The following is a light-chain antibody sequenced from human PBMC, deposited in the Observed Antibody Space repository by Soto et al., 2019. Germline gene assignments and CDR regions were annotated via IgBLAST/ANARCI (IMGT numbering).Light chain of an antibody. CDR3: QQSYSTLTWT. J-gene: IGKJ1*01. CDR1: QGVGVW. Sequence: DIQMTQSPSSVSASVGDTDTITCRASQGVGVWLGWYQQKPGKAPKLLIYAASSLQSGVPSRFSGSGSGTDFTLTISSLQPEDFATYYCQQSYSTLTWTFGQGTKVDIK. CDR2: AAS. V-gene: IGKV1-39*01.